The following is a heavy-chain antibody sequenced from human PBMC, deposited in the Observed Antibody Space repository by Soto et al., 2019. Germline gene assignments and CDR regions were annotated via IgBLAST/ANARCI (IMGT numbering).Heavy chain of an antibody. CDR1: GGSISSGGYY. D-gene: IGHD2-15*01. Sequence: PSETLSLTCTVSGGSISSGGYYWSWIRQHPGKGLEWIGYIYYSGSTYYNPSLKSRVTISVDTSKNQFSLKLSSVTAADTAVYYCARTSCSGGSCYPKTVNQNYYYYGMDVWGQGTTVTVSS. CDR3: ARTSCSGGSCYPKTVNQNYYYYGMDV. J-gene: IGHJ6*02. V-gene: IGHV4-31*03. CDR2: IYYSGST.